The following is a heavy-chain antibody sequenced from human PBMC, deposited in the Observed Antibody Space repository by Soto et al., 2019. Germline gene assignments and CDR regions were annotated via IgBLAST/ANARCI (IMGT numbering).Heavy chain of an antibody. V-gene: IGHV1-58*01. CDR1: GFTFTSSA. CDR3: AAQTYYYDSSDPRGMDV. CDR2: IVVGSGNT. D-gene: IGHD3-22*01. Sequence: SVKVSCKASGFTFTSSAVQWVRQARGQRLEWIGWIVVGSGNTNYAQKFQERVTITRDMSTSTAYMELSSLRSEDTAVYYCAAQTYYYDSSDPRGMDVWGHGTTVTVSS. J-gene: IGHJ6*02.